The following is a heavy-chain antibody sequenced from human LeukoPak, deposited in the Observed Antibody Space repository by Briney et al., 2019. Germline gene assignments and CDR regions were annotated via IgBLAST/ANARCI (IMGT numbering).Heavy chain of an antibody. D-gene: IGHD6-13*01. CDR3: ARGEGDSSSWFDL. CDR2: IYYSGST. CDR1: GGSISSGDYY. J-gene: IGHJ5*02. V-gene: IGHV4-30-4*08. Sequence: PSETLPLTCTVSGGSISSGDYYWRWIRQPPGKGLEWIGYIYYSGSTYYNPSLKSRVTISVDTSKNQFSLKLSSVTAADTAVYYCARGEGDSSSWFDLWGQGTLVTVSS.